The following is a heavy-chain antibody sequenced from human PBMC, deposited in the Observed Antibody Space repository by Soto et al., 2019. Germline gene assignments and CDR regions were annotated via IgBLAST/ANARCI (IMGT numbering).Heavy chain of an antibody. CDR2: MNPNNGNT. CDR3: AREYVVVPAPLRPYYFDY. CDR1: GYTFTSYD. Sequence: ASVKVSCKASGYTFTSYDINWVRQATGQGLEWMGWMNPNNGNTNYAQKFQGRVTMTTDTSTSTAYMELRSLRSDDTAVYYCAREYVVVPAPLRPYYFDYWGQATLVTVSS. J-gene: IGHJ4*02. D-gene: IGHD2-2*01. V-gene: IGHV1-8*01.